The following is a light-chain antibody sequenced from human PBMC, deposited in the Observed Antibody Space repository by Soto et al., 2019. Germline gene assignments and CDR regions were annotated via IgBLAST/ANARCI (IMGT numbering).Light chain of an antibody. CDR1: QSVNSNY. V-gene: IGKV3-20*01. CDR3: QQFSSYPLT. CDR2: GIS. Sequence: EIVMTQSPATLSVSPGERATLSCRASQSVNSNYLAWYQQEPGQAPRLLIYGISKRATGIPDRFSGGGSGTDFTLTISRLEPEDFAVYYCQQFSSYPLTFGGGTKVDI. J-gene: IGKJ4*01.